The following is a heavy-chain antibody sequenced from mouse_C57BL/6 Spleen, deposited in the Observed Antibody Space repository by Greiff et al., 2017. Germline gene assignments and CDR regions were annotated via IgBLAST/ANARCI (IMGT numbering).Heavy chain of an antibody. CDR2: IYPGDGDT. CDR3: AGTTAQATYYFDY. D-gene: IGHD3-2*02. CDR1: GYAFSSSW. V-gene: IGHV1-82*01. Sequence: QVQLQQSVPELVKPGASVKISCKASGYAFSSSWMNWVKQRPGKGLEWIGRIYPGDGDTKYNGKFKGKATMTADKSSSTAYMQLSSLSSEDSAVYFCAGTTAQATYYFDYWGQGTTLTVSS. J-gene: IGHJ2*01.